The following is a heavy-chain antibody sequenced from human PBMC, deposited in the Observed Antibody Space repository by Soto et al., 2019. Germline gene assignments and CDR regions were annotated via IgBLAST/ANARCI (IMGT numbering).Heavy chain of an antibody. J-gene: IGHJ6*02. CDR3: TTGGGIYFRDGMDV. CDR1: GFTFRNAW. CDR2: IRSKSAGGTT. Sequence: EVQLVESGGGLVKPGGSLRLSCAASGFTFRNAWLNWVRQAPGKGLEWVGRIRSKSAGGTTDYAAPVKGRFTISRDDSKNTLYLQMNSLKTEDTAVYYCTTGGGIYFRDGMDVWGQGTTVTVSS. D-gene: IGHD1-26*01. V-gene: IGHV3-15*07.